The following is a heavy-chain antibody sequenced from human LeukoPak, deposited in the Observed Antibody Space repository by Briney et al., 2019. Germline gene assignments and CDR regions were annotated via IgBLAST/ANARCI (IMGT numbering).Heavy chain of an antibody. J-gene: IGHJ4*02. CDR2: ISWNSGSI. CDR1: GFTFDGYA. Sequence: GGSLRLSCAASGFTFDGYAMHWVRQAPGKGLEWVSGISWNSGSIGYADSVKGRFTISRDNAKNSLYLQMDSLRAEDTALYYCAKSGGPSITMVRGVDYWGQGTLVTVSS. V-gene: IGHV3-9*01. D-gene: IGHD3-10*01. CDR3: AKSGGPSITMVRGVDY.